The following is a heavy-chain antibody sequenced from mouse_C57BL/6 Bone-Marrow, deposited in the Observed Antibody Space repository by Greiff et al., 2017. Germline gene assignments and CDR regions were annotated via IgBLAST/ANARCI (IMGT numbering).Heavy chain of an antibody. CDR1: GYTFTDYY. CDR2: INPNNGGT. Sequence: VHVKQSGPELVKPGASVKISCKASGYTFTDYYMNWVKQSHGKSLEWIGDINPNNGGTSYNQKFKGKATLTVDKSSSTAYMELRSLTSEDSAVYYCAIPYYYGSSYFDYWGQGTTLTVSS. V-gene: IGHV1-26*01. CDR3: AIPYYYGSSYFDY. D-gene: IGHD1-1*01. J-gene: IGHJ2*01.